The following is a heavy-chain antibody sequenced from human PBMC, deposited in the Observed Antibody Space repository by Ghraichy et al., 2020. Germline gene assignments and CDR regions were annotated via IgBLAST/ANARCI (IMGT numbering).Heavy chain of an antibody. Sequence: GGSLRLSCAASGFTFSSYGMHWVRQAPGKGLEWVAVISYDGSNKYYADSVKGRFTISRDNSKNTLYLQMNSLRAEDTAVYYCAKDLQGYSMGLYGMDVWGQGTTVTVSS. J-gene: IGHJ6*02. V-gene: IGHV3-30*18. D-gene: IGHD5-18*01. CDR1: GFTFSSYG. CDR2: ISYDGSNK. CDR3: AKDLQGYSMGLYGMDV.